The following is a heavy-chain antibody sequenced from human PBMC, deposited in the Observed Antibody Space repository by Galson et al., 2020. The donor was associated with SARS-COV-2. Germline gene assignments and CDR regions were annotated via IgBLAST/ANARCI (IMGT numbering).Heavy chain of an antibody. V-gene: IGHV3-53*01. CDR1: GFTVSSSY. CDR2: LYTYGTT. CDR3: ARKTCGGACFSGYYFAY. Sequence: GESLKISCAASGFTVSSSYMTWVRQAPGKGLEWVSVLYTYGTTYYADSVKGRFTISRDNSKNTLYLQMNSLRAEDTALYYCARKTCGGACFSGYYFAYWGQGTLVTVSP. J-gene: IGHJ4*02. D-gene: IGHD2-21*01.